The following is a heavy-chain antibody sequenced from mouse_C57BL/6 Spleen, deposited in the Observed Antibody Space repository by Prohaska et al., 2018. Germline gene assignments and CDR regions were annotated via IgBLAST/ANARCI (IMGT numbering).Heavy chain of an antibody. Sequence: QVQLQQSGAELVRPGTSVKVSCKASGYAFTNYLIEWVKQRPGQGLEWIVVIKPGSGGTNYKEKFKGKATLTADKSASTAYMQLSSLTAEDSADYFCARSGDYDADYWGQGTTLTVSS. J-gene: IGHJ2*01. CDR3: ARSGDYDADY. CDR2: IKPGSGGT. CDR1: GYAFTNYL. V-gene: IGHV1-54*01. D-gene: IGHD2-4*01.